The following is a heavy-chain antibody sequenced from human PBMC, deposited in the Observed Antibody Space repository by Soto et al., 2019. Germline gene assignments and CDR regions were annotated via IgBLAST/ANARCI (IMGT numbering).Heavy chain of an antibody. CDR1: GYSFTSYW. Sequence: GESLKISCKGSGYSFTSYWIGWVRQMPGKGLEWMGIIYPGDSDTRYSPSFQGQVTISADKSISTAYLQWSSLKASDTAMYYCARQETGVAARPGKPGYWGQGTLVTVSS. V-gene: IGHV5-51*01. CDR3: ARQETGVAARPGKPGY. CDR2: IYPGDSDT. J-gene: IGHJ4*02. D-gene: IGHD6-6*01.